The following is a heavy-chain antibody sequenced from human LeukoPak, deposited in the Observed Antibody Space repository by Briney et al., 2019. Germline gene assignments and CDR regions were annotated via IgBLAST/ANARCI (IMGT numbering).Heavy chain of an antibody. CDR2: ISGSGGST. CDR3: AKAFYSTSSTGWFDP. V-gene: IGHV3-23*01. D-gene: IGHD2-2*01. Sequence: GGSLRLSCAASGFTFSSYGMHWVRQAPGKGLEWVSAISGSGGSTYYADSVKGRFTISRDNSKNTLYLQMNSLRAEDTAVYYCAKAFYSTSSTGWFDPWGQGTLVTVSS. CDR1: GFTFSSYG. J-gene: IGHJ5*02.